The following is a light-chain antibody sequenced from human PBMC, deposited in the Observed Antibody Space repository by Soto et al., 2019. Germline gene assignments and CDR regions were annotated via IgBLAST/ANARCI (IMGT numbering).Light chain of an antibody. J-gene: IGKJ4*01. CDR1: QSVSSY. CDR3: QQSSNWLT. Sequence: EVVLTQAPATLSLSPLGVAVLSFRASQSVSSYLAWYQQKPGQATRLLIYDASNRATGIPARFSGSASRTDFTLTISLLETEDFAVYYCQQSSNWLTFGRGTKVDIK. V-gene: IGKV3-11*01. CDR2: DAS.